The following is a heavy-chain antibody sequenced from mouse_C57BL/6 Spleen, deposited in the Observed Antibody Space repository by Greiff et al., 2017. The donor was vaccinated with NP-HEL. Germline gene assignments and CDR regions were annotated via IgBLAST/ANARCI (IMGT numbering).Heavy chain of an antibody. CDR1: GYTFTSYW. CDR3: ARWAGRGPLDY. V-gene: IGHV1-52*01. Sequence: QVQLQQPGAELVRPGSSVKLSCKASGYTFTSYWMHWVKQRPIQGLEWIGNIDPSDSETHYNQKFKDKATLTVDKSSSTAYMQLSSLTSEDSAVYYCARWAGRGPLDYWGQGTTLTVSS. D-gene: IGHD3-3*01. J-gene: IGHJ2*01. CDR2: IDPSDSET.